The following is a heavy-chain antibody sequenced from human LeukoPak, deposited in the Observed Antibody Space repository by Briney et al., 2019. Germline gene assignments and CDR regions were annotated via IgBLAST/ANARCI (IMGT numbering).Heavy chain of an antibody. CDR2: IYYSGST. V-gene: IGHV4-59*01. CDR3: ARGSSFASENCGGDCYPYYFDY. Sequence: PSETLSLTCTVSGGSISSYYWSWIRQPPGKGLEWIGYIYYSGSTNYNPSLKSRVTISVDTSKNQFSLKLSSVTAADTAVYYCARGSSFASENCGGDCYPYYFDYWGQGTLVTVSS. D-gene: IGHD2-21*02. J-gene: IGHJ4*02. CDR1: GGSISSYY.